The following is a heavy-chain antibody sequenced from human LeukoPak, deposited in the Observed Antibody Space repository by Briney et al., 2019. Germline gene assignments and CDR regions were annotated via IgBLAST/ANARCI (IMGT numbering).Heavy chain of an antibody. V-gene: IGHV4-39*07. CDR2: IFYTGKT. CDR3: ARVFDP. J-gene: IGHJ5*02. CDR1: GGSVYTSDYY. Sequence: PSETLSLTCTVSGGSVYTSDYYWGWVRQPPGKGPEWIGDIFYTGKTNYNPSLKSRVSILIDTSKNQFSLKLTSVTAADTAVYYCARVFDPWGQGTLVTVSS.